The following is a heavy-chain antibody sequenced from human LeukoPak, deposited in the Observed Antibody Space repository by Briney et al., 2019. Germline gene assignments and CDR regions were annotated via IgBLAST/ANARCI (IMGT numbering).Heavy chain of an antibody. Sequence: PGGSLRLSCAASGFTFSNYGMHWVRQAPGKGLEWVAFIRYDGSTKYCADSVKGRFTVSRDNTKNTLYLQMNSLRAEDTAAYYCAKEKNDYSDYSYMDVWGKGTTVTVSS. J-gene: IGHJ6*03. CDR3: AKEKNDYSDYSYMDV. V-gene: IGHV3-30*02. D-gene: IGHD4-11*01. CDR1: GFTFSNYG. CDR2: IRYDGSTK.